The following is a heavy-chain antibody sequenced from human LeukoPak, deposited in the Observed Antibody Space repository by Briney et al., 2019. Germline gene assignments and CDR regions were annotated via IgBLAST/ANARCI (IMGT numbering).Heavy chain of an antibody. V-gene: IGHV3-30*02. CDR2: IRYDRSNK. CDR3: AKEGVVSGVFGY. CDR1: GFTFSSYG. J-gene: IGHJ4*02. D-gene: IGHD3-3*01. Sequence: GGSLRLSCAASGFTFSSYGMHWVRQAPGKGLEWVAFIRYDRSNKYYADSVEGRLTISRDNSKNTLYLQMNSLRAEDTAVYYCAKEGVVSGVFGYWGQGTLVTVSS.